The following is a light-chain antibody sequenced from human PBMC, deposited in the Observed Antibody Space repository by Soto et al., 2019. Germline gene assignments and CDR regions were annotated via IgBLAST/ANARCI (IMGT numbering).Light chain of an antibody. Sequence: QSVLTQPASVSGSPGQSITISCTGTSSDVGGYNYVSWYQQHPGKAPKLMIYEVSNRPSGVSNRFSGSKSGNTVSLTISGLQAEDEADYYCSSYTSSSTGVVFGGGTKLTVL. CDR2: EVS. J-gene: IGLJ2*01. CDR3: SSYTSSSTGVV. CDR1: SSDVGGYNY. V-gene: IGLV2-14*01.